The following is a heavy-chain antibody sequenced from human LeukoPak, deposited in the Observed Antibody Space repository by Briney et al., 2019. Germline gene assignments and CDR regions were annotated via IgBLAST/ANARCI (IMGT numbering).Heavy chain of an antibody. V-gene: IGHV3-53*01. CDR2: IYSGGST. CDR1: GFTVSTYY. CDR3: SRGIGYLTSTTLLLPFDY. D-gene: IGHD2-15*01. J-gene: IGHJ4*02. Sequence: PGGSLRLSCAASGFTVSTYYMTWVRQAPGKGLECVSVIYSGGSTYYADSVKGRFTVSRDNSKNTLYLQMNSLRAEDTAMYYCSRGIGYLTSTTLLLPFDYWGQGTLVTVSS.